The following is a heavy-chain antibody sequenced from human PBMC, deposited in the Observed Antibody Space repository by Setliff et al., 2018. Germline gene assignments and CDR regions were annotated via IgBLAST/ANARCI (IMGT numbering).Heavy chain of an antibody. V-gene: IGHV4-61*10. CDR2: IYTSGRT. J-gene: IGHJ6*02. CDR3: TRPHNGLDV. CDR1: GGSVSSGSYY. Sequence: KTSETLSLTCTVSGGSVSSGSYYWSWIRQPAGKGLEWIGRIYTSGRTNYNPSLKSRVAISVDTSKNQFSLRLSSVTAADTAVYYCTRPHNGLDVWGQGTRVTVSS.